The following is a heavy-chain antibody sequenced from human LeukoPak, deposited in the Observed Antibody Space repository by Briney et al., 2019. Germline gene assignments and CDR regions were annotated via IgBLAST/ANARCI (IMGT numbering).Heavy chain of an antibody. CDR2: INPNSGGT. J-gene: IGHJ5*02. CDR1: GYTFTGYY. D-gene: IGHD3-10*01. V-gene: IGHV1-2*02. Sequence: GASVKVSCKASGYTFTGYYMHWVRQAPGQGLEWMGWINPNSGGTNYAQKFQGRVTMTRDTSISTAYMELSSLRSEDTAVYYCARDATYGPKRFDPWGQGTLVTVSS. CDR3: ARDATYGPKRFDP.